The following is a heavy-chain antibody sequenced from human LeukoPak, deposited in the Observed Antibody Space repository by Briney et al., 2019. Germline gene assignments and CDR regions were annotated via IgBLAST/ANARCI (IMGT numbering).Heavy chain of an antibody. CDR1: GGSISSYY. D-gene: IGHD5-18*01. CDR3: AGLDTAMDNNWFDP. V-gene: IGHV4-59*01. CDR2: IYYSGST. J-gene: IGHJ5*02. Sequence: SETLSLTCTVSGGSISSYYWSWIRQPPGKGLEWIGYIYYSGSTNYNPSLKSRVTISVDTSKNQFSLKLSSVTAADTAVYYCAGLDTAMDNNWFDPWGQGTLVTVSS.